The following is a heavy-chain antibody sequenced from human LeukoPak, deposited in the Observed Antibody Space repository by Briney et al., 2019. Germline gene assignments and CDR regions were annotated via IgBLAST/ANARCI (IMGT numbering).Heavy chain of an antibody. Sequence: GGSLRLSCAASGFTFSDYYMSWVRQAPGKGLEWVSYISSGGATIKYAESVKGRLTISRDNAKNSLYLQMSSVRVEDTAVYYCARVPGSRSPYYFDSWGQGALVTVSP. CDR3: ARVPGSRSPYYFDS. D-gene: IGHD1-26*01. J-gene: IGHJ4*02. CDR1: GFTFSDYY. CDR2: ISSGGATI. V-gene: IGHV3-11*04.